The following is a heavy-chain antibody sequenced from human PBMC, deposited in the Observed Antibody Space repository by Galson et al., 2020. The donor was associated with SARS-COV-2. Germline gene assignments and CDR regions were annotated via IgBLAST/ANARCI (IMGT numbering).Heavy chain of an antibody. D-gene: IGHD5-12*01. Sequence: ASVMVSCKAAGYTLDSYGVSWVRQAPGQGIEWTGWSNAYNGNTNYSPKFQGRVILATDSSTNTASMELRSLRSDDTAVYYCARGGVMATIVSRVFAGDFWGQGTLVTVSS. CDR2: SNAYNGNT. CDR3: ARGGVMATIVSRVFAGDF. J-gene: IGHJ4*02. V-gene: IGHV1-18*01. CDR1: GYTLDSYG.